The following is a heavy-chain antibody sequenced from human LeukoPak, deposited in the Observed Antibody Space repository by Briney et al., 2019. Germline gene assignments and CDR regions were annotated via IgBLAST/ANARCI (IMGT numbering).Heavy chain of an antibody. CDR3: ARGRGSSGPYYFDY. V-gene: IGHV3-33*01. D-gene: IGHD6-19*01. CDR1: GFTFSSYG. J-gene: IGHJ4*02. CDR2: IWYDGSNK. Sequence: GGSLRLSCAASGFTFSSYGMHWVRQAPGKGLEWVAVIWYDGSNKYYADSVKGRFTISRDNSKNTLYLQMNSLRAEDTAVYYCARGRGSSGPYYFDYWGQGTLVTVSS.